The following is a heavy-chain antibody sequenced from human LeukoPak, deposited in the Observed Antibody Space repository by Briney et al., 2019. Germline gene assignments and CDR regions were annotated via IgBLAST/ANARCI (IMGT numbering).Heavy chain of an antibody. CDR3: ARGGDGDILTGLVFDY. Sequence: ASVKVSCKASGYRFTSYGISWVRQAPGQGLEWMGWISAYNGNTNYAQKLQGRVAMTTDTSTSTAYMELRSLRSDDTAVYYCARGGDGDILTGLVFDYWGQGTLVTVSS. D-gene: IGHD3-9*01. J-gene: IGHJ4*02. CDR2: ISAYNGNT. V-gene: IGHV1-18*04. CDR1: GYRFTSYG.